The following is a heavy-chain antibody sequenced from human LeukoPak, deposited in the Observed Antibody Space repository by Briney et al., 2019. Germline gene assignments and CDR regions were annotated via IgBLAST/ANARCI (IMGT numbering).Heavy chain of an antibody. CDR3: AREGDYAPGAFDI. Sequence: RASVKVSCKASGYTFTSYAMNWVRQAPGQGLEWMGIINPSGGSTSYAQKFQGRVTMTRDMSTSTVYMELSSLRSEDTAVYYCAREGDYAPGAFDIWGQGTMVTVSS. J-gene: IGHJ3*02. V-gene: IGHV1-46*01. CDR1: GYTFTSYA. CDR2: INPSGGST. D-gene: IGHD3-16*01.